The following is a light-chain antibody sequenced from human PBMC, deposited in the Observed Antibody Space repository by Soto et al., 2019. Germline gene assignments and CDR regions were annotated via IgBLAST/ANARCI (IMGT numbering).Light chain of an antibody. V-gene: IGLV2-14*03. Sequence: QSALTQPASVSGSPGQSIAISCTGSSSDVGFYNYVSWYQQLPGKAPKLMISAVSQRPSGVPDRFSGSKSGNTAFLTISGLQADDEADYFCCSYTASDIWVFGGGTKLTVL. CDR2: AVS. CDR3: CSYTASDIWV. J-gene: IGLJ3*02. CDR1: SSDVGFYNY.